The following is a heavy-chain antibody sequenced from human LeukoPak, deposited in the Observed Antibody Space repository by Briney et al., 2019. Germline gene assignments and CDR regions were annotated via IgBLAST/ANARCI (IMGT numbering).Heavy chain of an antibody. V-gene: IGHV4-61*01. CDR1: GGSVCSGSYY. Sequence: KPSETLSLTCTVSGGSVCSGSYYWSWIRQPPGRGLEWIGYIFYSGSTNYNPSLKSRVTISVDTSKNQFSLKLSSVTAADTAVYYCARRRGYTSDVQKYYFDSWGRGTLVTVSS. J-gene: IGHJ4*02. D-gene: IGHD5-18*01. CDR3: ARRRGYTSDVQKYYFDS. CDR2: IFYSGST.